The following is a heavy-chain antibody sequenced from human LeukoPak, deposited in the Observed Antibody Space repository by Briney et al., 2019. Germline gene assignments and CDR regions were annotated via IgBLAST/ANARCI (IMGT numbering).Heavy chain of an antibody. V-gene: IGHV1-46*01. Sequence: GASVKVSCKASGYTFTSYYMHCVRQAPGQGLELMGIINPSGGSTSYAQKFQGRVTMTRDMSTSTVYMELSSLRSEETAVYYCARDGCSSTSCYTILNWFDPWGKGTLVTVSS. J-gene: IGHJ5*02. D-gene: IGHD2-2*01. CDR2: INPSGGST. CDR1: GYTFTSYY. CDR3: ARDGCSSTSCYTILNWFDP.